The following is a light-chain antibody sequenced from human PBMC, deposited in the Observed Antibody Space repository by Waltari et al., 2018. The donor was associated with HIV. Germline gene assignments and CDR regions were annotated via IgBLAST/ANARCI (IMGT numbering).Light chain of an antibody. CDR1: QTIGSY. V-gene: IGKV1-39*01. CDR3: QQSFSTPWT. Sequence: DIQMTQSPSSLSASVRDRVTITCRASQTIGSYLNWYQHRSGKAPKLLIYAASSLQSGVPSRFSASGSGTDFTLTISSLQPEDFATYYCQQSFSTPWTFGQGTKVGIK. J-gene: IGKJ1*01. CDR2: AAS.